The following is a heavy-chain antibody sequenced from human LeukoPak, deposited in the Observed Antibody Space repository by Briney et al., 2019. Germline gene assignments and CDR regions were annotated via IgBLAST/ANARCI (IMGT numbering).Heavy chain of an antibody. CDR3: ARRGNFDC. Sequence: SETLSLTCAVSGDSITNYYWSWIRQPPGEGLEWIGYSHYTGKTYYNPSLKSRVTMSVDTSKSQFSLRLTSVTAADTAVYYCARRGNFDCWGQGTLVPVSS. D-gene: IGHD6-13*01. J-gene: IGHJ4*02. CDR2: SHYTGKT. V-gene: IGHV4-59*08. CDR1: GDSITNYY.